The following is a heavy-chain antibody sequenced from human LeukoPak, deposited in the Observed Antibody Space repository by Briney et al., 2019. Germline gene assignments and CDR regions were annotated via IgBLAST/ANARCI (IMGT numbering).Heavy chain of an antibody. CDR2: IRYDGSNK. CDR3: AREGGSSSPLDAFDI. D-gene: IGHD6-13*01. J-gene: IGHJ3*02. V-gene: IGHV3-30*02. Sequence: GGSLRLSCAASGFTFSSYGMHWVRQAPGKGLEWVAFIRYDGSNKYYADSVKGRFTISRDNSKNTLYLQMNSLRAEDTAVYYCAREGGSSSPLDAFDIWGQGIMVTVSS. CDR1: GFTFSSYG.